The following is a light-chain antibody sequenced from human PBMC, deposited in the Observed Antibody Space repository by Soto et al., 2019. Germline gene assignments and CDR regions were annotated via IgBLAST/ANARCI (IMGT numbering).Light chain of an antibody. J-gene: IGKJ4*01. CDR2: GAS. V-gene: IGKV1D-16*01. CDR1: HYISSY. CDR3: QQYKSYPPT. Sequence: DIEMTQSPSSLSASVGDRVTITCRTSHYISSYLAWYQQKSEKAPKSLIYGASNLQRRVSPRFSGRGSGTDFNFTISSLQPEDFGTYYCQQYKSYPPTFGGGTKVDIK.